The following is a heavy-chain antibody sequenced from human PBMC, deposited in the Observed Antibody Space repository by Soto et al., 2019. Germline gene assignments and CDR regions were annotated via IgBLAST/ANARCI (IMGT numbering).Heavy chain of an antibody. V-gene: IGHV4-59*01. J-gene: IGHJ4*02. Sequence: SETLSLTCTVSGASISSYYWIWIRQPPGKGLEWIGYIYYSGSTNYNPSLKSRVTISVDTSKNQFSLKLSSVTAADTAVYYCARDKITGLFDYWGQGTLVTVSS. CDR2: IYYSGST. CDR1: GASISSYY. CDR3: ARDKITGLFDY. D-gene: IGHD2-8*02.